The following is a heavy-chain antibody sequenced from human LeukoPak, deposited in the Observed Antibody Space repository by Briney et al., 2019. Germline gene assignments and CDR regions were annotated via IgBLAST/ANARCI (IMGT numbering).Heavy chain of an antibody. V-gene: IGHV3-30*03. D-gene: IGHD6-13*01. Sequence: GGSLRLSYAASGFTFSSYGMHWVRQAPGKGLEWVAVISYDGSNKYYADSVKGRFTISRDNSKNTLYLQMNSLRAEDTAVYYCASQGYSSSWDIDYWGQGTLVTVSS. CDR3: ASQGYSSSWDIDY. CDR2: ISYDGSNK. CDR1: GFTFSSYG. J-gene: IGHJ4*02.